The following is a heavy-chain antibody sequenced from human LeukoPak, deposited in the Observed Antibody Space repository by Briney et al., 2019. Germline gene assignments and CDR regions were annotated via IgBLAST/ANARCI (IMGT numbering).Heavy chain of an antibody. CDR2: ISSSDSTI. CDR1: GFTFSSYE. Sequence: GGSLRLSCAASGFTFSSYEMHWVRQAPGKGLEWVSYISSSDSTINYADSVKGRFTISRDNAKNPLYLQMNSLRAEDTAVYYCARDYGGSSPFDYWGQGTLVTVSS. CDR3: ARDYGGSSPFDY. V-gene: IGHV3-48*03. J-gene: IGHJ4*02. D-gene: IGHD4-23*01.